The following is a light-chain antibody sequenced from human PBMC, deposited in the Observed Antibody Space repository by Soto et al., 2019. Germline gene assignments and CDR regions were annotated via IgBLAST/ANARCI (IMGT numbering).Light chain of an antibody. CDR3: QQYYSYPRT. J-gene: IGKJ1*01. V-gene: IGKV3-11*01. Sequence: EILLTQSPATLSLSPGERATLSCRASQSVSSYLAWYQQKPGQAPRLLIYDASNRATGIPARFSGSGSGTDFTLTISCLQSEDFATYYCQQYYSYPRTFGQGTKVDIK. CDR2: DAS. CDR1: QSVSSY.